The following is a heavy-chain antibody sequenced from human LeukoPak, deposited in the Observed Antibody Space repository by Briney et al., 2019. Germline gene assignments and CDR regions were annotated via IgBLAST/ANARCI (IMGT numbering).Heavy chain of an antibody. CDR3: VREDTPATANY. Sequence: GGSLRLSCAASGFTFSSYGMHWVRQAPGKGLEWVAVIWYDGSNKYYADSVKGRFTISRDNSKNTLYVQMNSLRAEDTAVYYCVREDTPATANYWGQGTLVTISS. V-gene: IGHV3-33*01. J-gene: IGHJ4*02. D-gene: IGHD2-21*02. CDR1: GFTFSSYG. CDR2: IWYDGSNK.